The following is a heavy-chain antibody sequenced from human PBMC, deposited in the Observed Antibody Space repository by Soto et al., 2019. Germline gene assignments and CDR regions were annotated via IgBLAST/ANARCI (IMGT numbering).Heavy chain of an antibody. CDR3: ARSYRILTGSVRYFDY. CDR2: IYPDDSDT. J-gene: IGHJ4*02. D-gene: IGHD3-9*01. V-gene: IGHV5-51*01. Sequence: GESLKISCKASGYSFDNYWIGWVRQVPGKGLEYMGIIYPDDSDTRYSPSFQGQVTISADKSISTAYLQWSSLKASDTAIFYCARSYRILTGSVRYFDYWGQGTLVTVSS. CDR1: GYSFDNYW.